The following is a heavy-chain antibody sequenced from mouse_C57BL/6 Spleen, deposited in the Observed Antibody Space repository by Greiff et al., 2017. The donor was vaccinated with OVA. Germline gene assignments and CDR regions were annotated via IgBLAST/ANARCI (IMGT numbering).Heavy chain of an antibody. CDR2: IYPRSGNT. CDR1: GYTFTSSG. D-gene: IGHD4-1*01. Sequence: VQLQQSGAELARPGASVKLSCKASGYTFTSSGISWVKQRTGQGLEWIGEIYPRSGNTSYNEKFQGKATLTADKSYSTAYMDLRSLTSEDSAVYFCAIPGTDFDDWGQSTTLTVSS. V-gene: IGHV1-81*01. CDR3: AIPGTDFDD. J-gene: IGHJ2*01.